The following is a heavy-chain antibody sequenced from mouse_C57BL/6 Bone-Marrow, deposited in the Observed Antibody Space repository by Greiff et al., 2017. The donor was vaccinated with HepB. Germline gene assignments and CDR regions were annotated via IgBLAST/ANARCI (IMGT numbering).Heavy chain of an antibody. Sequence: DVKLVESGAELVRPGASVKLSCTASGFNIKDDYMHWVKQRPEQGLEWIGWIDPENGDTEYASKFQGKATITADTSSNTAYLQLSSLTSEDTAVYYCTTPTVVYFDYWGQGTTLTVSS. CDR3: TTPTVVYFDY. D-gene: IGHD1-1*01. CDR2: IDPENGDT. CDR1: GFNIKDDY. V-gene: IGHV14-4*01. J-gene: IGHJ2*01.